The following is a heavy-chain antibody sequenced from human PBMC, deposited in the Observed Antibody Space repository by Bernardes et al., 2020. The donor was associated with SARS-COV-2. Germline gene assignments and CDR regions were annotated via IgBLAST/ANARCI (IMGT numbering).Heavy chain of an antibody. D-gene: IGHD2-8*01. CDR1: GFTLSSSC. CDR2: INSDGSTT. Sequence: GESLRLSCAASGFTLSSSCMHWVRQSPGKGLVWVSLINSDGSTTNYADSVKGRFTISRDNAKNTLYLQMNSLRAEDTAVYYCARDLGYCTNAVCSPWGQGTLVTVSS. J-gene: IGHJ5*02. V-gene: IGHV3-74*01. CDR3: ARDLGYCTNAVCSP.